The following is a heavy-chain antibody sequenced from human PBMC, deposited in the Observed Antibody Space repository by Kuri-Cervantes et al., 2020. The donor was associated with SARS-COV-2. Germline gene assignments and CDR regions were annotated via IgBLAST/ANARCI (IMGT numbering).Heavy chain of an antibody. CDR2: TSYDGSNK. D-gene: IGHD3-3*01. CDR3: AREGGGDPLVLGFGVVIHDAFDI. Sequence: GESLKISCAASGFTFSSYAMHWVRQAPGKGLEWVAVTSYDGSNKYYADSVKGRFTISRDNSKNTLYLQMNSLRSDDTAVYYCAREGGGDPLVLGFGVVIHDAFDIWGQGTMVTVSS. J-gene: IGHJ3*02. V-gene: IGHV3-30*04. CDR1: GFTFSSYA.